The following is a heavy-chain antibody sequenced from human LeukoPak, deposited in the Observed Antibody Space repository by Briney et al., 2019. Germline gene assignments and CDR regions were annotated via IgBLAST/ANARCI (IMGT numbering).Heavy chain of an antibody. CDR2: ITGSGGST. J-gene: IGHJ6*03. D-gene: IGHD6-13*01. V-gene: IGHV3-23*01. CDR1: GFTFSGYA. Sequence: GGSLRLSCAASGFTFSGYAMSWVRQAPGKGLEWVSAITGSGGSTYYADSVKGQFTISRDNSKNTLYLQMNSLRADDTAVYYCAKLYSTYQNYYYYYYMDVWGKGTMVTVSS. CDR3: AKLYSTYQNYYYYYYMDV.